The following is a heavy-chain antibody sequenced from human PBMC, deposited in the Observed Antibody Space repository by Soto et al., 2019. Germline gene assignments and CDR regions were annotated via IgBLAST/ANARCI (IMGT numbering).Heavy chain of an antibody. CDR1: GFIFSSYA. J-gene: IGHJ4*02. D-gene: IGHD1-26*01. V-gene: IGHV3-23*01. Sequence: EVQLLESGGGLVQPGGSLRLSCAASGFIFSSYAMSWLRQAPGQGLEWVSAISGSGGSTYYADSVKGRFTISRDNSKNTLYLQMNSLRAEDTAVYYCAKEGSGSYSTYWGQGTLVTVSS. CDR3: AKEGSGSYSTY. CDR2: ISGSGGST.